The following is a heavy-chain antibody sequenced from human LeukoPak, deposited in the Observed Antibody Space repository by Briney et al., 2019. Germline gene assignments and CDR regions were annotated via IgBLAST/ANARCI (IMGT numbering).Heavy chain of an antibody. CDR2: IYYSGST. D-gene: IGHD2-2*01. Sequence: SETLSLTCTVSGGSISSYYWSWIRQPPGKGLEWIGYIYYSGSTNYNPSLKSRVTISVDTSKNQFSLKLSSVTAADTAVYYCARDSGYCSSTSCYGNFDYWGQGTLVTVSS. V-gene: IGHV4-59*01. J-gene: IGHJ4*02. CDR3: ARDSGYCSSTSCYGNFDY. CDR1: GGSISSYY.